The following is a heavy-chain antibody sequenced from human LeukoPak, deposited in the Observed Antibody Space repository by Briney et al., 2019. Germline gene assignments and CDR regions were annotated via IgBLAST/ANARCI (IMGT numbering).Heavy chain of an antibody. D-gene: IGHD6-19*01. Sequence: GGSLRLSCAASGFTFSSYGMHWVRQAPGKGLEWVAVISFDGSSEYYADSVKGRFTISGDNSKNTLFLQMNSLRAEDTAVYYCAKGVAVAGTYFQHWGQGTLVTVSS. CDR3: AKGVAVAGTYFQH. CDR1: GFTFSSYG. J-gene: IGHJ1*01. CDR2: ISFDGSSE. V-gene: IGHV3-30*18.